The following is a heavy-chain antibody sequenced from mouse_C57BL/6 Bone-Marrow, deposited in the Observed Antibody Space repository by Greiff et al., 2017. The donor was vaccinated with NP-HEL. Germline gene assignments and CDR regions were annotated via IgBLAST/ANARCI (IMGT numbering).Heavy chain of an antibody. Sequence: EVQLQQSGAELVRPGASVKLSCTASGFNIKDYYMHWVKQRPEQGLEWIGRIDPEDGDTEYAPKFQGKATMTADTSSNTAYLQLSSLTSEDTAVYYCTPNSPYYYGSSYFDYWGQGTTLTVSS. CDR3: TPNSPYYYGSSYFDY. V-gene: IGHV14-1*01. CDR2: IDPEDGDT. J-gene: IGHJ2*01. D-gene: IGHD1-1*01. CDR1: GFNIKDYY.